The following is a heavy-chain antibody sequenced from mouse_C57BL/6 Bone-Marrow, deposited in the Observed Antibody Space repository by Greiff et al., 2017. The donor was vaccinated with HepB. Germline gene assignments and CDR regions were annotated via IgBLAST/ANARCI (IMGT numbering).Heavy chain of an antibody. Sequence: VQLQESGPELVKPGASVKISCKASGYTFTDYYINWVKQRPGQGLEWIGWIFPGSGSTYYNEKFKGKATLTVDKSSSTAYMLLSSLTSEDSAVYFCARGDYYGSSYGYFDYWGQGTTLTVSS. J-gene: IGHJ2*01. CDR2: IFPGSGST. CDR1: GYTFTDYY. V-gene: IGHV1-75*01. CDR3: ARGDYYGSSYGYFDY. D-gene: IGHD1-1*01.